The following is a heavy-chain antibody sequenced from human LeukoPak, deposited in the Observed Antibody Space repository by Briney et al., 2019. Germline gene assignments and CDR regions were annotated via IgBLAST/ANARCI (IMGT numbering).Heavy chain of an antibody. D-gene: IGHD2-2*01. CDR3: AIQYCSSTSCSIDY. CDR1: GGSISSYY. Sequence: SETLSLTCTVSGGSISSYYWSWIRQPPGKGLEWIGYIYYSGSTNYNPSLKSRVTISVDTSKNQFSLKLSSVTAADTAVYYCAIQYCSSTSCSIDYWGQGTLVTVSS. J-gene: IGHJ4*02. V-gene: IGHV4-59*01. CDR2: IYYSGST.